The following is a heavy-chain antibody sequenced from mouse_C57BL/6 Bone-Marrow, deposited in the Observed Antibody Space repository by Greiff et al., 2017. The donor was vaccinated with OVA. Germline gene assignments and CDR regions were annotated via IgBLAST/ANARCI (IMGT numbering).Heavy chain of an antibody. D-gene: IGHD1-1*01. CDR3: ARPPYYYGSSYGY. CDR2: IWWDDDK. CDR1: GFSLSTFGMG. J-gene: IGHJ2*01. V-gene: IGHV8-8*01. Sequence: QVTLKESGPGILQPSQTLSLTCSFSGFSLSTFGMGVGWIRQPSGKGLEWLAHIWWDDDKYYNPTLKSRLTNSKDTSKNQVFLKIANVDTADTATYSCARPPYYYGSSYGYWGQGTTLTVSS.